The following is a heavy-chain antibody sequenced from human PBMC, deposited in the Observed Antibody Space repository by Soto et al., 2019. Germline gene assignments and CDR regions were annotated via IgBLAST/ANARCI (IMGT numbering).Heavy chain of an antibody. Sequence: GGSLRLSCVASGFTFSSYGMNWVRQGPGKGLEWLSFISKSGTTTYYADSVKGRFTISRDNSKNTLYLQMNSLRAKDTAVYYCAKLEYYYDSSGYPPAAFDIWGQGTMVTVSS. V-gene: IGHV3-48*01. CDR1: GFTFSSYG. D-gene: IGHD3-22*01. CDR3: AKLEYYYDSSGYPPAAFDI. J-gene: IGHJ3*02. CDR2: ISKSGTTT.